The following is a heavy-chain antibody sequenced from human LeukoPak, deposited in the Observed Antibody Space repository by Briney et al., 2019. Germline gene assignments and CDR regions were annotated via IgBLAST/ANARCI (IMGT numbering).Heavy chain of an antibody. CDR1: GGSIRSSYYY. D-gene: IGHD3-10*01. Sequence: SETLSLTCTVSGGSIRSSYYYWGWIRQPPGKGLEWIGSIYYSGGTYYNPSLKSRVTISVDTSKNQFSLRLSSVTAADTAFYFCARRNYYGSGLDYWGQGTLVTVSS. CDR2: IYYSGGT. V-gene: IGHV4-39*01. J-gene: IGHJ4*02. CDR3: ARRNYYGSGLDY.